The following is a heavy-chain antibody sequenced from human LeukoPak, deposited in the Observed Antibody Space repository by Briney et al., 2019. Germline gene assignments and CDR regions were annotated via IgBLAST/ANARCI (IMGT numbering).Heavy chain of an antibody. CDR2: INWDGGST. V-gene: IGHV3-20*04. CDR3: ARTVSSAGWSDDAFDI. Sequence: PGGSLRLSCAASGFTFDDYGMSWARQAPGKWLEWVSGINWDGGSTGYADSVKGRFTISRDNAKNFLYLQMSSLRAEDTALYYCARTVSSAGWSDDAFDIWGQGTMVTVSS. J-gene: IGHJ3*02. D-gene: IGHD6-19*01. CDR1: GFTFDDYG.